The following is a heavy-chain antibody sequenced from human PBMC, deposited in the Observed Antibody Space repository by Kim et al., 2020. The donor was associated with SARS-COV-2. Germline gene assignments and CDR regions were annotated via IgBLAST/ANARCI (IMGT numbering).Heavy chain of an antibody. J-gene: IGHJ4*02. Sequence: SETLSLTCTVSGGSISSGGYYWSWIRQHPGKGLEWIGYIYYSGSTYYNPSLKSRVTISVDTSKNQFSLKLSSVTAADTAVYYCARVWGYGDLTQFDYWGQGTLVTVSS. CDR3: ARVWGYGDLTQFDY. CDR1: GGSISSGGYY. V-gene: IGHV4-31*03. CDR2: IYYSGST. D-gene: IGHD4-17*01.